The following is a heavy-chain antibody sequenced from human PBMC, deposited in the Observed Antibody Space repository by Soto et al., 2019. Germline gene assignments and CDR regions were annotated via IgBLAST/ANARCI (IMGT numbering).Heavy chain of an antibody. D-gene: IGHD6-13*01. V-gene: IGHV4-59*01. CDR3: ARGTGAAASYYYYGMDV. J-gene: IGHJ6*02. Sequence: SETLSLTCTVSGGSISSYYWSWIRQPPGKGLEWIGYIYYSGSTNYNPSLKSRVTISVDTSKNQFSLKLSSVTAADTAVYYCARGTGAAASYYYYGMDVWGQGTTVTVSS. CDR1: GGSISSYY. CDR2: IYYSGST.